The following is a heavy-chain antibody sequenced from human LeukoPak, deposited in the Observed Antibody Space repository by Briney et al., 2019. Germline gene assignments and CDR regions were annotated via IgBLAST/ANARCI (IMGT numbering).Heavy chain of an antibody. V-gene: IGHV4-39*07. Sequence: SETLSLTCTVSGGSISSSSYYWGWIRQPPGKGLEWIGSIYYSGSTYYNPSLKSRVTISVDTSKNQFSLKLSSVTAADTAVYYCAREPVYDLTPWGQGTLVTVSS. D-gene: IGHD3-3*01. CDR3: AREPVYDLTP. J-gene: IGHJ5*02. CDR2: IYYSGST. CDR1: GGSISSSSYY.